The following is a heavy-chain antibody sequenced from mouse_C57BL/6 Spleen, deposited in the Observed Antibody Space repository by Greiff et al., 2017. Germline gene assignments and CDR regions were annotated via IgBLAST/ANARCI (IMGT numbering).Heavy chain of an antibody. CDR1: GFTFSDYG. V-gene: IGHV5-17*01. CDR3: ARPDYYGSSFYYYAMDY. J-gene: IGHJ4*01. D-gene: IGHD1-1*01. CDR2: ISSGSSTI. Sequence: EVMLVESGGGLVKPGGSLKLSCAASGFTFSDYGMHWVRQAPEKGLEWVAYISSGSSTIYYADTVKGRFTISRDNAKNTLFLQMTSLRSEDTAMYYCARPDYYGSSFYYYAMDYWGQGTSVTFSS.